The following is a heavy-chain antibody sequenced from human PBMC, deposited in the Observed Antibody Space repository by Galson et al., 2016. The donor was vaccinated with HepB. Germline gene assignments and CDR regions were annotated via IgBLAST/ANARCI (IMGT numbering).Heavy chain of an antibody. D-gene: IGHD6-13*01. V-gene: IGHV1-2*04. J-gene: IGHJ3*02. CDR1: GYTFTGYN. CDR2: INPNSGGT. Sequence: SVKVSCKASGYTFTGYNMHWVRQAPGQGLEWMGWINPNSGGTNYAQKFQGWVTMTRDTSINTAYMELSRLRSDDTAVYFCARDIVAAGDDAFDIWGQGTMVTVSS. CDR3: ARDIVAAGDDAFDI.